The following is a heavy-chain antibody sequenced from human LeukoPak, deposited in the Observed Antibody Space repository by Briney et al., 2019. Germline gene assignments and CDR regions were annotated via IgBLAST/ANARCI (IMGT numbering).Heavy chain of an antibody. Sequence: GESLKISCKGSGYSFTSYWIGWVRQTPGKGLEWMGIIYPGDSDTRYSPSFQGQVTISADKSISTAYLQWSSLKASDTAMYYCARGSRGYYDSSGYSLLGYCGQGTLVTVSS. V-gene: IGHV5-51*01. J-gene: IGHJ4*02. D-gene: IGHD3-22*01. CDR1: GYSFTSYW. CDR2: IYPGDSDT. CDR3: ARGSRGYYDSSGYSLLGY.